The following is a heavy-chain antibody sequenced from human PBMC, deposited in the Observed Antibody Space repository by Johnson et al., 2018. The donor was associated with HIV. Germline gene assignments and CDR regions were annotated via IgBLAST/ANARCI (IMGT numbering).Heavy chain of an antibody. CDR2: ISSSGSTI. J-gene: IGHJ3*02. D-gene: IGHD4-23*01. Sequence: TFSDYYMSWIRQAPGKGLEWVSYISSSGSTIYYADSVKGRFTISRDNSKNTLYLQMNSLRAEDTAVYYCAKDSGVATLVTGAFDIWGQGTMVTVSS. CDR3: AKDSGVATLVTGAFDI. CDR1: TFSDYY. V-gene: IGHV3-11*04.